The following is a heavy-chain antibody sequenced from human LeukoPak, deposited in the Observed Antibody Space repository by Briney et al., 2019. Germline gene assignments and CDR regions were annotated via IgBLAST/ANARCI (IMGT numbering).Heavy chain of an antibody. CDR2: IYYSGTT. CDR1: GDSMRSYY. D-gene: IGHD3-10*01. J-gene: IGHJ2*01. V-gene: IGHV4-59*01. Sequence: SETLSLTCTVSGDSMRSYYWGWIRQPPGKGLEWIGYIYYSGTTTYNPSLKSRLNISVDTSKNQFSLKLSSVTAADTAMYFCARRGGSIRGYWYSGLWGRGTLVTVSS. CDR3: ARRGGSIRGYWYSGL.